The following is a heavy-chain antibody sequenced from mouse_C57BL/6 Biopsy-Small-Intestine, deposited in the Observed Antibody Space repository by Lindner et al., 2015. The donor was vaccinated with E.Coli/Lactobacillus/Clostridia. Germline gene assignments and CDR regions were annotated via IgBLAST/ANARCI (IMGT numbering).Heavy chain of an antibody. CDR2: VNPNSGVT. Sequence: SVKVSCKATGYTFTGNYIHWVRHAPGREPEWMGQVNPNSGVTSYAQKFRGRVTLTRDTSLRTAFMELNRLTSDDTALYYCARSLPMDPTGFDAWGQGTLITVSS. CDR1: GYTFTGNY. CDR3: ARSLPMDPTGFDA. V-gene: IGHV1-72*04. D-gene: IGHD4-1*02. J-gene: IGHJ4*01.